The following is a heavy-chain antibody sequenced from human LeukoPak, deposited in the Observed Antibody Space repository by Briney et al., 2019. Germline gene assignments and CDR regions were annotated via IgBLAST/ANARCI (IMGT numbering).Heavy chain of an antibody. CDR1: GFTFSSYS. D-gene: IGHD5-18*01. Sequence: GGSLRLSCAASGFTFSSYSMNWVRQAPGKGLEWVSYISSSSSTIYYADSVKGRFTISRDNSKNTLYLQMNSLRAEDTAVYYCASQGYSYGYTWGQGTLVTVSS. CDR3: ASQGYSYGYT. CDR2: ISSSSSTI. V-gene: IGHV3-48*01. J-gene: IGHJ4*02.